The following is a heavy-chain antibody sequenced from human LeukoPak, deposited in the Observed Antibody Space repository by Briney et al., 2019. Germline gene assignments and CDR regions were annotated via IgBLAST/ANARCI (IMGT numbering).Heavy chain of an antibody. CDR3: AKIGRDGYNPFDY. Sequence: PGGSLRLSCAASGFTFSSFPMSWVRQPPGKGLEWVSAISASTGGTYYADSVKGRFTISRDNSKNTVYMQMNSLRVEDTAIYYCAKIGRDGYNPFDYWGQGTLVTVSS. CDR1: GFTFSSFP. CDR2: ISASTGGT. D-gene: IGHD5-24*01. J-gene: IGHJ4*02. V-gene: IGHV3-23*01.